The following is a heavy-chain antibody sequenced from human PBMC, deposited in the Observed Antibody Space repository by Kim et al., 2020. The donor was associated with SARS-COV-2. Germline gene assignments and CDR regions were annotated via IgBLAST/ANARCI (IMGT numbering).Heavy chain of an antibody. Sequence: GGSLRLSCAASGFTFSSYAMSWVRQAPGKGLEWVSAISGSGGSTYYADSVKGRFTISRDNSKNTLYLQMNSLRAEDTAVYYCAKDGGYSSSAGGGFAYWGQGTLVTVSS. V-gene: IGHV3-23*01. CDR2: ISGSGGST. J-gene: IGHJ4*02. D-gene: IGHD6-13*01. CDR3: AKDGGYSSSAGGGFAY. CDR1: GFTFSSYA.